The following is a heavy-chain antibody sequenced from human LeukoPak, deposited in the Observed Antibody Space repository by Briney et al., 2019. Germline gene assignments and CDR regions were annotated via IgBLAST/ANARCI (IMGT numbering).Heavy chain of an antibody. CDR2: IKVDGSEK. CDR3: ARGGRNLDS. D-gene: IGHD1-14*01. V-gene: IGHV3-7*01. CDR1: GFTFSGYW. J-gene: IGHJ4*02. Sequence: GGSLRLSCAASGFTFSGYWMSWVRQAPGKGLEWVANIKVDGSEKNYVYSVKGRLTISRDNAKNSLYLQMNSLRAEDTAVYYCARGGRNLDSWGQGTLVTVSS.